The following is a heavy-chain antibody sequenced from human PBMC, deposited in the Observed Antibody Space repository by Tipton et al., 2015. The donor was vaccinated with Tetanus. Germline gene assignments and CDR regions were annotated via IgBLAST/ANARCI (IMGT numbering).Heavy chain of an antibody. CDR3: ARANNEFPKKGPFDY. D-gene: IGHD1-1*01. J-gene: IGHJ4*02. CDR2: IYHNENT. CDR1: GGSVSRSSHY. Sequence: TLSLTCTVSGGSVSRSSHYWRWIRQPPGKPLEWVGYIYHNENTNYSPSLKSRITFSVDTSKNQFSLNLRSVTAADTAVYYCARANNEFPKKGPFDYWGQGALVIVSS. V-gene: IGHV4-61*01.